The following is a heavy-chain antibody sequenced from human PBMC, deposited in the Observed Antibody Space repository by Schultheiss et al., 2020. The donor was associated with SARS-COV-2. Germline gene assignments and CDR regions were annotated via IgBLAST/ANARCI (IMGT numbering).Heavy chain of an antibody. V-gene: IGHV3-21*01. CDR2: IDTAGDP. CDR3: VRDPQGGDGYSSDYFDY. D-gene: IGHD5-24*01. Sequence: GSLKISCAASGFTFSSYSMNWVRQAPGKGLEWVSTIDTAGDPYYPDSVKGRFIISRDNAKNSLYLQMNSLTAEDTAVYYCVRDPQGGDGYSSDYFDYWGQGTLVTVSS. CDR1: GFTFSSYS. J-gene: IGHJ4*02.